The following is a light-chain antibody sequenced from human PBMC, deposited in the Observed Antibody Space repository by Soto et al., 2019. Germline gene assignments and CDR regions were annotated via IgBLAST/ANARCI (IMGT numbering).Light chain of an antibody. Sequence: EIVLTQSPGTLSLSPGERATLSCRASQSVRGSYLAWYRQRPGQAPRLLIYGATSRATGIPDRFSGSGSGTDFTLTISRLEPEDFATYYCQQYNSYPYTFGQGTKLEIK. CDR1: QSVRGSY. CDR2: GAT. V-gene: IGKV3-20*01. J-gene: IGKJ2*01. CDR3: QQYNSYPYT.